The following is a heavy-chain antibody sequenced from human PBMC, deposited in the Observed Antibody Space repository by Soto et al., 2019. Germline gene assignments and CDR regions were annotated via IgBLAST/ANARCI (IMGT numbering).Heavy chain of an antibody. CDR1: GFTFSSYE. D-gene: IGHD3-9*01. V-gene: IGHV3-48*03. J-gene: IGHJ4*02. Sequence: EVQLVESGGGLVQPGGSLRLSCAASGFTFSSYEMNWVRQAPGKGLEWVSYISSSGSTIYYADSVKGRFTISRDNAKNSLYLQMNSLRAEDTAVYYCAGGQYYDILTGYPLDYWGQGTLVTVSS. CDR3: AGGQYYDILTGYPLDY. CDR2: ISSSGSTI.